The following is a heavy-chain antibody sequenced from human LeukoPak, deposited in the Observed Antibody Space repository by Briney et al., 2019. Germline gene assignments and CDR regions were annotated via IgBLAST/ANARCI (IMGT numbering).Heavy chain of an antibody. V-gene: IGHV3-7*01. Sequence: PGGSLRLSCAASGFNFTAFWMSWVRQTPEKGREFVANINRDSSVKNYVDSVKGRFTISRDNAKKSLFLELNSPRADDTAVFYCARDPGSSAFDLWGQGSLVTVST. J-gene: IGHJ4*02. CDR2: INRDSSVK. D-gene: IGHD1-14*01. CDR1: GFNFTAFW. CDR3: ARDPGSSAFDL.